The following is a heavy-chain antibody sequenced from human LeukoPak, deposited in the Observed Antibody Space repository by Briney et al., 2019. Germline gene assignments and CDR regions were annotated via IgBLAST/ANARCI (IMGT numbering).Heavy chain of an antibody. V-gene: IGHV3-21*01. J-gene: IGHJ3*02. CDR2: ISSSSSYI. CDR3: ARGGSPQWLVLEMTPLDAFDI. CDR1: GFTFSSYW. Sequence: PGGSLRLSCAASGFTFSSYWMSWVRQAPGKGLEWVSSISSSSSYIYYADSVKGRFTISRDNAKNSLYLQMNSLRAEDTAVYYCARGGSPQWLVLEMTPLDAFDIWGQGTMVTVSS. D-gene: IGHD6-19*01.